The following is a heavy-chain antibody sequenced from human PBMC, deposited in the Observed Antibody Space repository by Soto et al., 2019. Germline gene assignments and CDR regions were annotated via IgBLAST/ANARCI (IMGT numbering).Heavy chain of an antibody. Sequence: ASVKVSCKASGYTFTSYGMTWVRQAPGQGLEWMGWISAYTGDTNYAQKLQGRVTMTTDTSTSTAYMELRSLRSDDTAVYYCARDMRYYDGSGFVEYWGQGTPVTVSS. J-gene: IGHJ4*02. CDR1: GYTFTSYG. CDR3: ARDMRYYDGSGFVEY. V-gene: IGHV1-18*01. CDR2: ISAYTGDT. D-gene: IGHD3-22*01.